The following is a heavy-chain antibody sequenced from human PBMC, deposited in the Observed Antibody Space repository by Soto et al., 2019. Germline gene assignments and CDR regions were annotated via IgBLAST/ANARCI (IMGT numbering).Heavy chain of an antibody. V-gene: IGHV3-30*18. CDR1: GFTFSCYG. Sequence: GGSLRLSCAASGFTFSCYGMHWVRQAPGKGLEWVAVISYDGSNKYYADSVKGRFTISRDNSKNTLYLQMNSLRDEDTAVYYCAKDFYDFWSGYYKNPDYYYYYYMDVWGKGTTVTVSS. D-gene: IGHD3-3*01. CDR2: ISYDGSNK. J-gene: IGHJ6*03. CDR3: AKDFYDFWSGYYKNPDYYYYYYMDV.